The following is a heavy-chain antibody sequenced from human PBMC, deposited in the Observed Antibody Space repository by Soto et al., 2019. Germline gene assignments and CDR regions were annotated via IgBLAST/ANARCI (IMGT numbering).Heavy chain of an antibody. J-gene: IGHJ4*02. CDR2: INPNSGGT. CDR3: ARLYYYDSSGYYYVLQYFDY. CDR1: GYTFTGYY. Sequence: ASVKVSCKASGYTFTGYYMHWVRQAPGQGLEWMGWINPNSGGTNYAQKFQGRVTMTRDTSISTAYMELSRLRSDDTAVYYCARLYYYDSSGYYYVLQYFDYWGQGTLVTVSS. D-gene: IGHD3-22*01. V-gene: IGHV1-2*02.